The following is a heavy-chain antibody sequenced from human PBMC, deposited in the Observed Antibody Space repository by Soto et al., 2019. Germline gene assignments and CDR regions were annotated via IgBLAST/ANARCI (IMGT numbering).Heavy chain of an antibody. D-gene: IGHD2-21*02. J-gene: IGHJ4*02. CDR1: GYPFTDYF. CDR3: ARELYSCGGDCPYYMDY. V-gene: IGHV1-46*01. Sequence: QAQLVQSGAEGKKPGASVRVSCKTSGYPFTDYFIHWVRQAPGQGLEWMGIISLYHHSTSYAQKFQGRLTVTADTSTTTVYMDLSSLTSEDLAVYWCARELYSCGGDCPYYMDYWGQGTLVTVSS. CDR2: ISLYHHST.